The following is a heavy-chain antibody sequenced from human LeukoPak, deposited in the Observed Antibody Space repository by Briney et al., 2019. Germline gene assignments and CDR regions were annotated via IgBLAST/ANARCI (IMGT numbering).Heavy chain of an antibody. CDR1: EVSISSGYYY. Sequence: PSETLSLTCSVSEVSISSGYYYWAWIRQPPGKGPEWIGIIYYSGATYPHSSLKSRVTISVATSKNQFSLKLSSVTAVDTAVYYCARLNYDSSGYYYNWFDPWGQGTLVTVSS. D-gene: IGHD3-22*01. CDR2: IYYSGAT. CDR3: ARLNYDSSGYYYNWFDP. V-gene: IGHV4-39*01. J-gene: IGHJ5*02.